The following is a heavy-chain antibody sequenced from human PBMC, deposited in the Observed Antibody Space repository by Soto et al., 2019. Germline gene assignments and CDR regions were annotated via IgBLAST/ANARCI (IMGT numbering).Heavy chain of an antibody. V-gene: IGHV3-23*01. Sequence: HPGGSLRLSCAASGFTFSSYAMSWVRQAPGKGLEWVSVISGSDDSTYYADSVKGRFTISRDNSKNTLYLQMNSLRAEDTAVYYCAKRSSSSTFDYWGQGTLVTVS. J-gene: IGHJ4*02. CDR1: GFTFSSYA. D-gene: IGHD6-6*01. CDR2: ISGSDDST. CDR3: AKRSSSSTFDY.